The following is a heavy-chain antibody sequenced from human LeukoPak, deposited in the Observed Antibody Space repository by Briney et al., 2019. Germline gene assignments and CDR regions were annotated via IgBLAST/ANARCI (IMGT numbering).Heavy chain of an antibody. CDR3: AKVIRGGYGMDV. J-gene: IGHJ6*02. CDR1: GFTFSSFG. D-gene: IGHD3-10*01. CDR2: ISDSSSLT. V-gene: IGHV3-48*02. Sequence: GGSLRLSCAASGFTFSSFGMNCVRQAPGKGLEWVSYISDSSSLTYYADSVKGRFTISRDNAKNSLSLQLNSLRDEDTAVYFCAKVIRGGYGMDVWGQGTTVTVSS.